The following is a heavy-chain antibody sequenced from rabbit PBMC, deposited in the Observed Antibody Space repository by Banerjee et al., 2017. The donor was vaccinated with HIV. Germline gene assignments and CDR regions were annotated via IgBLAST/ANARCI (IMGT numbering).Heavy chain of an antibody. D-gene: IGHD4-1*01. CDR2: IYPGFAIT. V-gene: IGHV1S47*01. CDR3: ARDGSGWGANFNL. J-gene: IGHJ4*01. Sequence: QEQLEESGGDLVQPGGSLTLSCKASGFDFSSYGVSWVRQAPGKGLEWIAYIYPGFAITNYANSVKGRFTISSDNAQNTVFLQMTSLTASDTATYFCARDGSGWGANFNLWGPGTLVTVS. CDR1: GFDFSSYG.